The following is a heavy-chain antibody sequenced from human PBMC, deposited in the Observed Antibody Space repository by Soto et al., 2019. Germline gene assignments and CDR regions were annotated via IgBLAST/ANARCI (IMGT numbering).Heavy chain of an antibody. CDR3: VRSALLTGSS. Sequence: PGGSLRLSCAASGFAFRNYWMHWVRQGPGKGLEWVSGINSDGTTTSYADSVKGRFTVSRDNAKKTVDLQMNSLRPEDTAVYYCVRSALLTGSSWGQGIKVTVSS. V-gene: IGHV3-74*01. CDR2: INSDGTTT. D-gene: IGHD3-9*01. J-gene: IGHJ4*02. CDR1: GFAFRNYW.